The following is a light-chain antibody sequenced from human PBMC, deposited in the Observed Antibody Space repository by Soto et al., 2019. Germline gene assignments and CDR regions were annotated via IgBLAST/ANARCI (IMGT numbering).Light chain of an antibody. V-gene: IGLV2-14*03. CDR3: SSYTSSNTYV. CDR1: SSDVGGYNS. J-gene: IGLJ1*01. CDR2: NVS. Sequence: QSVLTQPASVSGSPGQSIAISCTGTSSDVGGYNSVSWYQQHPGKAPKLMIYNVSNRPSGVSDRFSGSNSGNTASLTISGLQAEDEADYYCSSYTSSNTYVFGTGTQLTVL.